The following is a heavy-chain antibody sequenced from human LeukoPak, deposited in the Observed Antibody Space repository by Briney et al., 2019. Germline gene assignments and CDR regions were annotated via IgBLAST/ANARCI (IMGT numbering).Heavy chain of an antibody. D-gene: IGHD2-2*01. CDR1: GFTFSSYE. Sequence: GGSLRLSCAASGFTFSSYEMNWVRQAPGKGLERVSYISSSGSTIYYADSVKGRFTISRDNAKNSLYLQMNSLRAEDTAVYYCAKDWGMGDQLLRIDYWGQGTLVTVSS. J-gene: IGHJ4*02. V-gene: IGHV3-48*03. CDR2: ISSSGSTI. CDR3: AKDWGMGDQLLRIDY.